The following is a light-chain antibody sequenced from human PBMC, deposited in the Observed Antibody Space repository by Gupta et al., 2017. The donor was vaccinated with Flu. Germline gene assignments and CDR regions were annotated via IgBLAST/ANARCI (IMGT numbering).Light chain of an antibody. CDR2: GAS. J-gene: IGKJ1*01. Sequence: DIQLTQSPPSLPASIGDRVTITCRTSQSTSVYLNWYQQKLGKAPELLIYGASTLQSGVPSRFSGSGSGTEFTLAISSLQPEDFATYYCQQIYSTPQTFGQGTKVEI. V-gene: IGKV1-39*01. CDR1: QSTSVY. CDR3: QQIYSTPQT.